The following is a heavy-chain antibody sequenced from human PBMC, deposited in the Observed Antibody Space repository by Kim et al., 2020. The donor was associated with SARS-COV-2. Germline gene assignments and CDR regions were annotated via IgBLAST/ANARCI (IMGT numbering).Heavy chain of an antibody. Sequence: LKGRVTISVDTSKNQFSLQLSSVSAADTAVYYCARVQYELLWFRGTTFDYWGQGTLVTVSS. CDR3: ARVQYELLWFRGTTFDY. J-gene: IGHJ4*02. D-gene: IGHD3-10*01. V-gene: IGHV4-34*01.